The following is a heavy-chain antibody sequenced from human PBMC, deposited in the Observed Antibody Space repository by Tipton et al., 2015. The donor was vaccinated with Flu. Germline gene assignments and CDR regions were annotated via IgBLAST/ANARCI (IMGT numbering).Heavy chain of an antibody. CDR2: IYYSGST. V-gene: IGHV4-31*03. CDR1: GGSISSGGYY. CDR3: ARVNTAMAAYYYYYYGMDV. D-gene: IGHD5-18*01. J-gene: IGHJ6*02. Sequence: TLSLTCTVSGGSISSGGYYWSWIRQHPGKGLEWIGYIYYSGSTDYNPSLKSRVTISVDTSKNQFSLKLSSVTAADTAVYYCARVNTAMAAYYYYYYGMDVWGQGTTVTVSS.